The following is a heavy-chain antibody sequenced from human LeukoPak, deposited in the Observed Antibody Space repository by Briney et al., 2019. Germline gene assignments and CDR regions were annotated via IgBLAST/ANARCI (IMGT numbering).Heavy chain of an antibody. J-gene: IGHJ4*02. V-gene: IGHV4-34*01. CDR3: TRQSGTVTPIDY. Sequence: SETLSLTWAVSSGSVSGYSWGWIRQAPGKGLDWIVEIDHSGSTTYNSSLKNRVTISLDKPKSQFSLILTSVTAADTAVYYCTRQSGTVTPIDYWGQGILVTVSS. CDR2: IDHSGST. CDR1: SGSVSGYS. D-gene: IGHD4-17*01.